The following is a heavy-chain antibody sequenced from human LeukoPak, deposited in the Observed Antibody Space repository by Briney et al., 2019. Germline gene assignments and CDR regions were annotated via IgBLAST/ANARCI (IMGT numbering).Heavy chain of an antibody. CDR1: GFTFSSYA. Sequence: GWSLRLSCAASGFTFSSYAMSWVRQAPGKGLEWVSAISGSGGSTYYADSVKGRFTISRDNSKNTLYLQMNSLRAEDTAVYYCAKATQYGPLKTPVDYWGQGTLVTVSS. CDR3: AKATQYGPLKTPVDY. V-gene: IGHV3-23*01. J-gene: IGHJ4*02. CDR2: ISGSGGST. D-gene: IGHD4-17*01.